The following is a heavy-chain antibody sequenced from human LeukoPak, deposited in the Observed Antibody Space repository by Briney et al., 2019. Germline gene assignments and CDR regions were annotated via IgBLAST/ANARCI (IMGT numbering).Heavy chain of an antibody. D-gene: IGHD2-15*01. CDR3: ARVGRKGYCSGGSCPQRAFDI. CDR1: GGSIRDYY. Sequence: SETLSLTCTVSGGSIRDYYWSWIRQPPGKGLEVIGYIFYTGSTNYNPSLKSRVTISLDTSKSQFSLKLTSVTAADTAVYYCARVGRKGYCSGGSCPQRAFDIWGQGTMVTVSS. CDR2: IFYTGST. J-gene: IGHJ3*02. V-gene: IGHV4-59*01.